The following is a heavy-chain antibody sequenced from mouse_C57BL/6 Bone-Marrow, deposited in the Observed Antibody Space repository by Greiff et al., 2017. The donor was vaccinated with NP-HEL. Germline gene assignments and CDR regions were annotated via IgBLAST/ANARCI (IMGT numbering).Heavy chain of an antibody. J-gene: IGHJ2*01. CDR3: ARYSNYVDY. V-gene: IGHV5-12*01. Sequence: EVQLVESGGGLVQPGGSLKLSCAASGFTFSDYYMYWVRQTPEKRLEWVAYISNGGGSTYYPDTVKGRFTISRDNAKNNLYLQMSHLKSEDTAMYYCARYSNYVDYWGKGTTPTVSS. CDR2: ISNGGGST. D-gene: IGHD2-5*01. CDR1: GFTFSDYY.